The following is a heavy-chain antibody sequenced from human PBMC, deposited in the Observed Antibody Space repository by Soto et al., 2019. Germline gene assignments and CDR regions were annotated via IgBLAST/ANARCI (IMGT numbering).Heavy chain of an antibody. CDR1: GFTFSSYA. Sequence: GGSLRLSCAASGFTFSSYAMSWVRQAPGRGLEWVSAISGSGGSTYYADSVKGRFTISRDNSKNTLYLQMNSLRAEDTAVYYCAKFFNYDILTGHFDYWGQGTLVTVSS. CDR2: ISGSGGST. D-gene: IGHD3-9*01. CDR3: AKFFNYDILTGHFDY. V-gene: IGHV3-23*01. J-gene: IGHJ4*02.